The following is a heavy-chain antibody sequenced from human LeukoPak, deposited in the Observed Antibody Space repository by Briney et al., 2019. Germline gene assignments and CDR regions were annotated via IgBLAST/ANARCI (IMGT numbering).Heavy chain of an antibody. CDR1: GYTLTELS. V-gene: IGHV1-24*01. Sequence: GASVKVSCKVSGYTLTELSMHWVRQAPGKGLEWMGGFDPEDGETIYAQKFQGRVTMTEDTSTDTAYMELSSLRSEDTAVYYCATNRLVGGYSSSPVDWGQGTLVTVSS. D-gene: IGHD6-13*01. J-gene: IGHJ4*02. CDR3: ATNRLVGGYSSSPVD. CDR2: FDPEDGET.